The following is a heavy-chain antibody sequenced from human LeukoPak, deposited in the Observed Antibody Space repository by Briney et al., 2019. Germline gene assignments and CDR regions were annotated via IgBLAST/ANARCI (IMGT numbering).Heavy chain of an antibody. CDR3: AREGFLAERDSSGYGPGMDAFDI. J-gene: IGHJ3*02. CDR1: GFTFSSYS. D-gene: IGHD3-22*01. V-gene: IGHV3-48*01. CDR2: ISSSRSTI. Sequence: PGGSLRLSCAASGFTFSSYSMNWVRQAPGKGLEWVSYISSSRSTIYYADSVKGRFTISRDNAKNSLYLQMNSLRAEDTAVYYCAREGFLAERDSSGYGPGMDAFDIWGQGTMVTVSS.